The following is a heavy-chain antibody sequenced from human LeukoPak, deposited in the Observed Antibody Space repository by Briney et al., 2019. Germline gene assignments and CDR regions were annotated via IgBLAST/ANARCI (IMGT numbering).Heavy chain of an antibody. D-gene: IGHD5-12*01. Sequence: KPSGTLSLTCTVSGGSISSGGYYWSWIRQHPGKGLEWIGYIYYSGSTYYNPSLKSRLAISVDTSKNQFSLNLSSVTAADTAVYFCARASDYDPVLFDYWGQGTLVTVSS. CDR2: IYYSGST. V-gene: IGHV4-31*03. CDR3: ARASDYDPVLFDY. CDR1: GGSISSGGYY. J-gene: IGHJ4*02.